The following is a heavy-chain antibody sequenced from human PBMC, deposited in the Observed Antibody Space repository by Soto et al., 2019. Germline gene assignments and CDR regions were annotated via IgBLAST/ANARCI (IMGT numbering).Heavy chain of an antibody. CDR3: ARVDYYDSSGDYGY. CDR2: ISGYNGNT. CDR1: GYTFTIYG. J-gene: IGHJ4*02. Sequence: QVQLVQSGAEVKKPGASVKVSCKASGYTFTIYGISWVRQAPGQGLEWMGWISGYNGNTDYAQNLQDRVTLTTDASTSSVYIELRSLRSDDKGVYYCARVDYYDSSGDYGYWGQGTLMTVSS. V-gene: IGHV1-18*04. D-gene: IGHD3-22*01.